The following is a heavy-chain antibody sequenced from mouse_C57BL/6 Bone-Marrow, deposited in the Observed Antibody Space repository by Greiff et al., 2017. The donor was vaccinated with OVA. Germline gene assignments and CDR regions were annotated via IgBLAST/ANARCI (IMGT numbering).Heavy chain of an antibody. CDR3: ARGGKLGRDFAY. Sequence: VQLQQPGAELVMPGASVKLSCKASGYTFTSYWMHWVKQRPGQGLEWIGEIDPSDSYTNYNQKFKGKSTLTVDKSSSTAYMQLSSLTSEDSAVYYCARGGKLGRDFAYWGQGTLVTVSA. CDR2: IDPSDSYT. D-gene: IGHD4-1*01. V-gene: IGHV1-69*01. CDR1: GYTFTSYW. J-gene: IGHJ3*01.